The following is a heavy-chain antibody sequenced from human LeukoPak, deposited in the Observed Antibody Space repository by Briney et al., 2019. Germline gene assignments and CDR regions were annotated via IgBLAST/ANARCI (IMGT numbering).Heavy chain of an antibody. CDR3: ARGALGNYYMDV. D-gene: IGHD3-10*01. CDR2: ISISSNSI. V-gene: IGHV3-48*01. Sequence: GGSLRLSCTASGFTFASYGMNWVRQAPGKGLEWVSYISISSNSIYYADSVKGRFTIFRDNAKNSLYLQMDSLRAEDTAVYYCARGALGNYYMDVWGKGTTVTVSS. J-gene: IGHJ6*03. CDR1: GFTFASYG.